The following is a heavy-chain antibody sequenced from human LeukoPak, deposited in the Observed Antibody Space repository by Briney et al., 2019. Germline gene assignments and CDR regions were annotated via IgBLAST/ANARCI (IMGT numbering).Heavy chain of an antibody. CDR3: ARNNYDFWSGKNDY. CDR1: GGSISNYY. Sequence: SETLSLTCTVSGGSISNYYWSWIRQSPGKGLEWIGYISYSGSTNYNPSLKGRVTISVDTSKNQFSLKLSSVTAADTAVYYCARNNYDFWSGKNDYWGQGTLVTVSS. CDR2: ISYSGST. V-gene: IGHV4-59*08. D-gene: IGHD3-3*01. J-gene: IGHJ4*02.